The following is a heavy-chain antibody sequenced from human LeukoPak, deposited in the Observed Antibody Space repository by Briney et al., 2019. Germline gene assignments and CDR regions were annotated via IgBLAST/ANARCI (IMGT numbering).Heavy chain of an antibody. CDR1: GFAFSSFA. J-gene: IGHJ4*02. Sequence: GGSLRLSFAASGFAFSSFAMTWVRQSPGKGLEWGSSVSDSGVKTYYAGSVRGRFTVSRDNFKNILYLQMNSVTVEDTAFYYCSKGRGSTLTNIDFWGQGALVTVSS. V-gene: IGHV3-23*01. CDR3: SKGRGSTLTNIDF. CDR2: VSDSGVKT. D-gene: IGHD4-11*01.